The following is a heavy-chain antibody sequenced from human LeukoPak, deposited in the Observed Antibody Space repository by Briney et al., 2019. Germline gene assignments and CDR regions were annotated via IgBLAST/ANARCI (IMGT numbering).Heavy chain of an antibody. J-gene: IGHJ3*01. D-gene: IGHD4-17*01. V-gene: IGHV3-23*01. CDR2: IGGSGPYT. Sequence: PGGSLRLSCVGSEFTFGAYAMTWVRPAPGKGREWVTSIGGSGPYTNYADSVRGRFTVSRDNSNNTLYLQINSLRSEDTAVYYCGSYPNGDYVGPFEFWGQGTMVSVSS. CDR3: GSYPNGDYVGPFEF. CDR1: EFTFGAYA.